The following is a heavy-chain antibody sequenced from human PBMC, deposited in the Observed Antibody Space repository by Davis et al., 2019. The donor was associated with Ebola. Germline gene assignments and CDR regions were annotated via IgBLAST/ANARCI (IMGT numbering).Heavy chain of an antibody. CDR3: VTEGVVVITLDFDY. D-gene: IGHD3-22*01. Sequence: GESLKISCAASGFTFSSYAMHWVRHAPGKGLEWVAVISYDGSNKYYADSVKGRFTISRDNSKNTLYLQMNSLRAEDTAVYYCVTEGVVVITLDFDYWGQGTLVTVSS. V-gene: IGHV3-30-3*01. J-gene: IGHJ4*02. CDR2: ISYDGSNK. CDR1: GFTFSSYA.